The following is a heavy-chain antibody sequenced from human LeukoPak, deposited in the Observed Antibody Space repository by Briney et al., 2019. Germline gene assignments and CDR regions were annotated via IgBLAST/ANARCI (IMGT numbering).Heavy chain of an antibody. D-gene: IGHD3-10*01. CDR3: ARDGSGTYYNDRLYSENWFDH. CDR2: IYYSGST. V-gene: IGHV4-59*01. CDR1: GASISSYY. Sequence: SETLSLTCTVSGASISSYYWSWIRQPPGKGLEWIGYIYYSGSTNYNPSLKSRVTISVDTSKNQFSLKLSSVTAADTAVYYCARDGSGTYYNDRLYSENWFDHWGQGTLVTVSS. J-gene: IGHJ5*02.